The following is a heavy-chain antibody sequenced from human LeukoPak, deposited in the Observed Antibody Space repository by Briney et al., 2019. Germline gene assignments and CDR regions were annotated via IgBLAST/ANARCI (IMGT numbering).Heavy chain of an antibody. CDR3: ARDAPPYCSGGSCYSRY. Sequence: GGSLRLSCAASRFTFSSYWMSRVRQAPGKGLEWVANIKQDGSEKYYVDFVKGRFTISRDNAKNSLYLQMNRLRAEDTAVYYCARDAPPYCSGGSCYSRYWGQGALVTVSS. CDR2: IKQDGSEK. D-gene: IGHD2-15*01. V-gene: IGHV3-7*01. CDR1: RFTFSSYW. J-gene: IGHJ4*02.